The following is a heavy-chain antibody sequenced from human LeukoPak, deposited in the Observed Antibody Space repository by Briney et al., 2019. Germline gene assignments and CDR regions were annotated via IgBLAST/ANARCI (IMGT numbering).Heavy chain of an antibody. V-gene: IGHV1-2*02. CDR2: INPKSGGT. D-gene: IGHD4-17*01. Sequence: ASVKVSCKASGYTFTDYYIHWVRQAPGQGLEWMGWINPKSGGTNYAQNFQGRVTMTRVTSISTAYMELSRLRSDDTAVYYCARGYVDYGDNWFDPWGQGTLVTVSS. J-gene: IGHJ5*02. CDR1: GYTFTDYY. CDR3: ARGYVDYGDNWFDP.